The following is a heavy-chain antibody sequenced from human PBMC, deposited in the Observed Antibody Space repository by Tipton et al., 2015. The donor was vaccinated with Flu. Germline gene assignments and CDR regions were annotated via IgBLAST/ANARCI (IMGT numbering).Heavy chain of an antibody. J-gene: IGHJ4*02. Sequence: TLSLTCSVSGASISDYYWNWIRQRPGKGLEWLAHISYSGTTDYNPSLKGRLTVSADTSKNQFSLKLTSVTATDTAIYYCASAPTMTTFFFWGQGTLVTVSS. D-gene: IGHD4-17*01. CDR3: ASAPTMTTFFF. CDR1: GASISDYY. CDR2: ISYSGTT. V-gene: IGHV4-59*08.